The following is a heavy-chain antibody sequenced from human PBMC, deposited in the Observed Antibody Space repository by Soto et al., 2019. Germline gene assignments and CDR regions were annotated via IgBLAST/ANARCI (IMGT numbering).Heavy chain of an antibody. CDR3: AREVTRNPYYDFWSGYSVDGFDP. CDR1: GYTLTGYY. Sequence: GASVKVSCKASGYTLTGYYMHWVRQAPGQGLEWMGWINPNSGGTNYAQKFQGWVTMTRDTSISTAYMELSRLRSDDTAVYYCAREVTRNPYYDFWSGYSVDGFDPWGQGTLVTVSS. V-gene: IGHV1-2*04. D-gene: IGHD3-3*01. J-gene: IGHJ5*02. CDR2: INPNSGGT.